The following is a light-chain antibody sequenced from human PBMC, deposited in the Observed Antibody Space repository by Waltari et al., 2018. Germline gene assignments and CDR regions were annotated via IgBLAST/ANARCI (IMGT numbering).Light chain of an antibody. V-gene: IGKV3-11*01. J-gene: IGKJ4*01. Sequence: EIVLTQSPATLSLSPGERATLSCGASQSVSSYLAWYHQKPGQAPRLLIYDASNRATGIPARFSGSGSGTDFTLTISSLEPEDFAVYYCQQRSNWPPGLTFGGGTKVEIK. CDR1: QSVSSY. CDR2: DAS. CDR3: QQRSNWPPGLT.